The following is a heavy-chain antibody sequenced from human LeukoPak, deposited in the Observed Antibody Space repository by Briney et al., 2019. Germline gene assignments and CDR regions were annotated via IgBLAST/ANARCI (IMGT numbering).Heavy chain of an antibody. CDR2: IYYSGST. CDR3: ARDPRSGSYLDY. Sequence: SETLSLTCTVSGGSISSYYWSWIRQPPGKGLEGIGYIYYSGSTNYNPSLKSRVTISVDTSKNQFSLKLSSVTAADTAVYYCARDPRSGSYLDYWGQGTLVTVSS. V-gene: IGHV4-59*01. J-gene: IGHJ4*02. CDR1: GGSISSYY. D-gene: IGHD3-10*01.